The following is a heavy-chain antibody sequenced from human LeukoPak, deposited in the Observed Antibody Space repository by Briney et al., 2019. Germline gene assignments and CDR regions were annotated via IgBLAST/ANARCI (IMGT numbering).Heavy chain of an antibody. CDR3: AREYGDYGFYYYYMDV. CDR2: ISSSSSYI. CDR1: GFTFSNE. J-gene: IGHJ6*03. Sequence: GGSLRLSCAASGFTFSNEMNWVRQAPGKGLEWVSSISSSSSYIYYADSVKGRFTISRDNAKNSLYLQMNSLRAEDTAVYYCAREYGDYGFYYYYMDVWGKGTTVTVSS. V-gene: IGHV3-21*01. D-gene: IGHD4-17*01.